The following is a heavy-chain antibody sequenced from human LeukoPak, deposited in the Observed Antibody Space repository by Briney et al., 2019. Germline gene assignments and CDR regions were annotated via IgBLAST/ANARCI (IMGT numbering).Heavy chain of an antibody. V-gene: IGHV1-2*02. D-gene: IGHD3-22*01. CDR3: ARGTMNLDS. CDR1: GYTFTGYY. CDR2: INPYSGDT. Sequence: ASVKVSCKASGYTFTGYYIHWVRQAPGQGLEWMGWINPYSGDTAYAQKFQGRVTMTRDTSINTAYMELNRLKFDDTAVYYCARGTMNLDSWGQGTLVTVSS. J-gene: IGHJ4*02.